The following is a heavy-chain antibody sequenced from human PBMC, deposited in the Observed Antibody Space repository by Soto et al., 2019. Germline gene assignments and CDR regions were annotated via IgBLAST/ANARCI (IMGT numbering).Heavy chain of an antibody. D-gene: IGHD2-21*02. J-gene: IGHJ4*02. CDR1: GDSISSDY. CDR2: IFYSGST. CDR3: VTGGDGYRFDY. V-gene: IGHV4-59*01. Sequence: SETLSLTCTVAGDSISSDYWSWIRQPPGRGLEWIGYIFYSGSTNYNPSLKSRVTMSVDRSKNHFSLKLTSVTAADTAVYYCVTGGDGYRFDYWGQGTLVTVSS.